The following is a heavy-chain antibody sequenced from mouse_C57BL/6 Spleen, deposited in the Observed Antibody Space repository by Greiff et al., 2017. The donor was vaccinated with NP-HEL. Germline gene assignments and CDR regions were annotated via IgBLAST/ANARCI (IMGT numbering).Heavy chain of an antibody. D-gene: IGHD2-4*01. CDR1: GYTFTSYW. Sequence: QVQLKQPGAELVKPGASVKMSCKASGYTFTSYWITWVKQRPGQGLEWIGDIYPGSGSTNYNEKLKSKATLTVDTSSSTAYMQLSSLTSEDAAVYYCARGGLRRGFDYWGQGTTLTVSS. V-gene: IGHV1-55*01. CDR2: IYPGSGST. J-gene: IGHJ2*01. CDR3: ARGGLRRGFDY.